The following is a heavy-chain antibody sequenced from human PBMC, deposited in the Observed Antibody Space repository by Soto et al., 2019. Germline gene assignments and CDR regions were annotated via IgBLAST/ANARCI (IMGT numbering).Heavy chain of an antibody. V-gene: IGHV1-69*13. CDR2: IIPIFGTA. CDR3: ARGKGSGYPNWFDP. J-gene: IGHJ5*02. D-gene: IGHD3-22*01. CDR1: GGTFSSYA. Sequence: ASVKVSCKASGGTFSSYAISWVRQAPGQGLEWMGGIIPIFGTANYAQKFQGRVTITADESTSTAYMELSSLRSEDTAAYYCARGKGSGYPNWFDPWGQGTLVTVSS.